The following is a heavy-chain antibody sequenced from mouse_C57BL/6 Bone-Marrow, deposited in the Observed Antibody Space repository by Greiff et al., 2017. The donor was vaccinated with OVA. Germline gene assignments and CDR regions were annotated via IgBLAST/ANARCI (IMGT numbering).Heavy chain of an antibody. CDR3: TIPVTHFDY. CDR2: IDPETGGT. V-gene: IGHV1-15*01. CDR1: GYTFTDYE. J-gene: IGHJ2*01. D-gene: IGHD2-2*01. Sequence: SGAELVRPGASVTLSCKASGYTFTDYEMHWVKQTPVHGLEWIGAIDPETGGTAYNQKFKGKAILTADKSSSTAYMELRSLTSEDSAVYYCTIPVTHFDYWGQGTTLTVSS.